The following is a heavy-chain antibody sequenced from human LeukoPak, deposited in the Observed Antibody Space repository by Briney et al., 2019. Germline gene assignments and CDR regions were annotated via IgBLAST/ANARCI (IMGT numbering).Heavy chain of an antibody. CDR1: GYTFTSYW. J-gene: IGHJ4*02. V-gene: IGHV5-51*01. CDR3: ARLGSGSSGWSDY. D-gene: IGHD6-19*01. Sequence: GESLKISCEASGYTFTSYWIGWVRQMPGKGLEWMGNIYPRDSDTRYSPSFQGQVTISADKSISTAYLQWSSLKASDTAMYYCARLGSGSSGWSDYWGQGTLVTVSS. CDR2: IYPRDSDT.